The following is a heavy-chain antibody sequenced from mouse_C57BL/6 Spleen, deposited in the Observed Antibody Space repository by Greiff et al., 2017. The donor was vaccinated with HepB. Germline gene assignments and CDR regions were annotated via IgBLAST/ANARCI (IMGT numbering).Heavy chain of an antibody. D-gene: IGHD1-1*01. CDR1: GFTFNTYA. V-gene: IGHV10-3*01. CDR2: IRSKSSNYAT. J-gene: IGHJ4*01. CDR3: VSAYYGSSLYAMDY. Sequence: EVQRVESGGGLVQPKGSLKLSCAASGFTFNTYAMHWVRQAPGKGLEWVARIRSKSSNYATYYADSVKDRFTISRDDSQSMLYLQMNNLKTEDTAMYYCVSAYYGSSLYAMDYWGQGTSVTVSS.